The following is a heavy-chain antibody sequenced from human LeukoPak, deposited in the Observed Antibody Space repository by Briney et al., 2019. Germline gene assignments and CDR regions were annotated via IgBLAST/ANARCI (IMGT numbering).Heavy chain of an antibody. D-gene: IGHD2-21*02. J-gene: IGHJ4*02. V-gene: IGHV3-30*04. CDR1: GFTFSSYV. Sequence: GGSLRLSCAASGFTFSSYVMHWVRQAPGKGLEWVAVISYDGSNKYYADSVKGRFTISRDNSKNTLYLQMNSLRAEDTAVYYCARGGVGVVVTAPLDYWGQGTLVTVSS. CDR3: ARGGVGVVVTAPLDY. CDR2: ISYDGSNK.